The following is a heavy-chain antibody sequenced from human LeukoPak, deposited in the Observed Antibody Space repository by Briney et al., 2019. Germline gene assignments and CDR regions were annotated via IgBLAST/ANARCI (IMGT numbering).Heavy chain of an antibody. CDR2: INHSGTT. Sequence: PSETLSLTCAVYGGSFSGYYWSWIRQPPGKGLEWIGEINHSGTTNYNPSLKSRVTISVDTSKSQFSLKLTSVTAADTAVYYCARVTTVAVDYWGQGTLVTVSS. CDR3: ARVTTVAVDY. V-gene: IGHV4-34*01. CDR1: GGSFSGYY. D-gene: IGHD4-23*01. J-gene: IGHJ4*02.